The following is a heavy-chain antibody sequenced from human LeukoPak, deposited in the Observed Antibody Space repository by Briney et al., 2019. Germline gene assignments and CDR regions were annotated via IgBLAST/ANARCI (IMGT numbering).Heavy chain of an antibody. V-gene: IGHV3-33*01. CDR1: GFTFSSYG. CDR3: ARADYYDFWSGYPGYYYYMDV. J-gene: IGHJ6*03. CDR2: IWYDGSNK. D-gene: IGHD3-3*01. Sequence: GGSLRLSCAASGFTFSSYGMHWVRQAPGKGLEWVAVIWYDGSNKYYADSVKGRFTISRDNSKNTLYLQMSSLRAEDTAVYYCARADYYDFWSGYPGYYYYMDVWGKGTTVTVSS.